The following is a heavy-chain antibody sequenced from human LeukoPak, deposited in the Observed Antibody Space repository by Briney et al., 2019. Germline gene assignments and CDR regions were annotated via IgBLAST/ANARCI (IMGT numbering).Heavy chain of an antibody. D-gene: IGHD2-8*02. CDR2: ISSSGSSI. V-gene: IGHV3-48*03. CDR3: AGRPGTGYRIDY. J-gene: IGHJ4*02. CDR1: GFTFSSYD. Sequence: GGCLRPSCAVSGFTFSSYDMNWVRQAPGKGLEWVSYISSSGSSIYYADPVKGRFTISRDNAKNSLYLQMNSLRDEDTAVYYCAGRPGTGYRIDYWGQGTLVTVSS.